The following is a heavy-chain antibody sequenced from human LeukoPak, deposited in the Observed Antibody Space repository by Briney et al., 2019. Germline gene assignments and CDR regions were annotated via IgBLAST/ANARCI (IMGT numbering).Heavy chain of an antibody. CDR2: ISGSGGST. D-gene: IGHD6-6*01. V-gene: IGHV3-23*01. Sequence: PGGSLRLSCAASGFTFSSYAMSWVRQAPGKGLEWVSAISGSGGSTYYADSVKGRFTISRDNSKNTLYLQMNSLRAEDTAVYYCARGLGSSLALGWGFDPWGQGTLVTVSS. J-gene: IGHJ5*02. CDR3: ARGLGSSLALGWGFDP. CDR1: GFTFSSYA.